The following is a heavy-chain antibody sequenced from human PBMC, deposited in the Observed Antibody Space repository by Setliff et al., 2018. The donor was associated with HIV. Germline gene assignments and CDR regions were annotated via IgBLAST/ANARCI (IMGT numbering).Heavy chain of an antibody. Sequence: SETLSLTCTVSGGSISSDYWNWVRQPAGKGLEWIGRVYNSGSTNYNPSLKSRVTMSVDTSKNQFSLKLSSVTAADTAVYYCARSIGTVRGITEFDYWGQGTLVTVS. V-gene: IGHV4-4*07. CDR1: GGSISSDY. CDR2: VYNSGST. D-gene: IGHD3-10*01. CDR3: ARSIGTVRGITEFDY. J-gene: IGHJ4*02.